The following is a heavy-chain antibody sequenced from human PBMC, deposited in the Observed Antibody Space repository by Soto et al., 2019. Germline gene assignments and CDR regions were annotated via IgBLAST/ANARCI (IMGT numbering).Heavy chain of an antibody. CDR3: ARDLWVEPELYYYGMDV. D-gene: IGHD1-1*01. CDR2: IFYSGTT. CDR1: GDSISSADYY. J-gene: IGHJ6*02. V-gene: IGHV4-30-4*01. Sequence: SETLSLTCTVSGDSISSADYYWSWIRQTPGKGLEWIGHIFYSGTTYYNPSLKSRLTISVDTSKNHFPLRLTAVTAADTTVYYCARDLWVEPELYYYGMDVWGQGTTVTVSS.